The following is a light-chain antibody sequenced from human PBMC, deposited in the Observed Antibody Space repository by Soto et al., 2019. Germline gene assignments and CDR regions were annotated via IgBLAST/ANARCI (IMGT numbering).Light chain of an antibody. Sequence: QSVLTQPASVSGSPGQSITISCTGISSDIGAYKYVSRYQQRPGKAPKVIIYDVNNRPSGVSNRFSASKSGNTASLTISGLQAEDEADYYCSSYTVSSTQFVFGPGTKVTVL. CDR1: SSDIGAYKY. V-gene: IGLV2-14*01. CDR2: DVN. CDR3: SSYTVSSTQFV. J-gene: IGLJ1*01.